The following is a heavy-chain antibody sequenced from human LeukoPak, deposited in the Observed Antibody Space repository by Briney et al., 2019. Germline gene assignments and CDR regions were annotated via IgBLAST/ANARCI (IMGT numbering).Heavy chain of an antibody. CDR3: AREGNYYDMDV. CDR1: GFTFSDYD. CDR2: IFSGGTT. Sequence: GGSLRLSCAASGFTFSDYDVHWVRQASGKGLEWVSVIFSGGTTYYADSVKGRFTISRDNSKNTLFLQMNSLRAEDTAVYYCAREGNYYDMDVWGQGTTVTVSS. V-gene: IGHV3-53*01. J-gene: IGHJ6*02.